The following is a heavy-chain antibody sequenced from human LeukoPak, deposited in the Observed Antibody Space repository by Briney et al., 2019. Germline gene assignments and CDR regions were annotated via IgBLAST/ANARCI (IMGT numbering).Heavy chain of an antibody. V-gene: IGHV4-4*07. CDR3: ASVAVAGGYDY. CDR2: IFTSGTT. J-gene: IGHJ4*02. Sequence: NSSETLSLTCTFSGGSVSTYYWSWIRQPAGKGLEWIGCIFTSGTTNYNPSLKSRVTISVDKSKNQFSLKLSSVTAADTAVYYCASVAVAGGYDYWGQGTLVTVSS. CDR1: GGSVSTYY. D-gene: IGHD6-19*01.